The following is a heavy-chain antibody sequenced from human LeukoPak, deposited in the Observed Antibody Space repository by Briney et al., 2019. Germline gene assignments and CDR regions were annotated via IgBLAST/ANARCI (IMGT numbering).Heavy chain of an antibody. CDR1: GFTFSSYA. CDR3: ARDSYSSSWYENY. V-gene: IGHV3-30-3*01. Sequence: GGSLRLSCAASGFTFSSYAMHWVRQAPGKGLEWVAVISYDGSNKYYADSVKGRFTISRDNSKNALYLQMNSLRAEDTAVYYCARDSYSSSWYENYWGQGTLVTVSS. D-gene: IGHD6-13*01. J-gene: IGHJ4*02. CDR2: ISYDGSNK.